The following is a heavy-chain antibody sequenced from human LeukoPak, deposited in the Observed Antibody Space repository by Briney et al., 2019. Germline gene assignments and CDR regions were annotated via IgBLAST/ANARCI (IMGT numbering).Heavy chain of an antibody. V-gene: IGHV3-23*01. CDR2: VVGDART. CDR1: GFNLASYS. Sequence: GGSLRLSCAASGFNLASYSMSWVRQAPGKGLEWVSAVVGDARTFYTDSVKGRFTISRDNSKNTLYLQVNSLRAEDTAIYYCAKANTHWELYDYWGQGTLVTVSS. CDR3: AKANTHWELYDY. J-gene: IGHJ4*02. D-gene: IGHD4-23*01.